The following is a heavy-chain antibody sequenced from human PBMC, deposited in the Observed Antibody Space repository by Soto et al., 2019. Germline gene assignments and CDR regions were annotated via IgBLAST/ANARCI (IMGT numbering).Heavy chain of an antibody. D-gene: IGHD3-22*01. CDR3: ASPNYYDSSGYYVNDY. Sequence: QLQLQESGPGLVKPSETLSLTCTVSGGSISSSSYYWGWIRQPPGKGLEWIGSIYYSGSTYYNPSLKSRVTISVDTSKNQFSLKLSSVTAADTAVYYCASPNYYDSSGYYVNDYWGQGTLVTVSS. CDR2: IYYSGST. V-gene: IGHV4-39*01. CDR1: GGSISSSSYY. J-gene: IGHJ4*02.